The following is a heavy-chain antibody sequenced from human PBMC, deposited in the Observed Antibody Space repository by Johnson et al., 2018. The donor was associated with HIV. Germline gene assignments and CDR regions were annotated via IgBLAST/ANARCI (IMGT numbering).Heavy chain of an antibody. CDR3: ARDSGRYSSSWATFGAFDI. CDR2: IGTAGDT. D-gene: IGHD6-13*01. Sequence: VQLVESGGGLVQPGGSLRLSCAASGFTFSSYDMHWVRQATGKGLEWVSAIGTAGDTYYPGSVKGRFTISRENAKNSLYLQMNSLRAEDTAVYYCARDSGRYSSSWATFGAFDIWGQGTMVTVSS. V-gene: IGHV3-13*01. J-gene: IGHJ3*02. CDR1: GFTFSSYD.